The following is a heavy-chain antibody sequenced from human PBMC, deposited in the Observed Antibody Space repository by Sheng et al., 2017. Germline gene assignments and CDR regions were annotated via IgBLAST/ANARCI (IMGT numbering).Heavy chain of an antibody. Sequence: EVQLVESGGGLVQPGGSLRLSCEASGFIFSDHYMDWVRQAPGKGLEWVGRTKNKANSYATEYAASVKGRFTISRDDSKASLYLQMNSLKTEDTAVYYCAKGDTAMADYFFDHWGQGTLVSVSS. V-gene: IGHV3-72*01. CDR1: GFIFSDHY. D-gene: IGHD5-18*01. J-gene: IGHJ4*02. CDR3: AKGDTAMADYFFDH. CDR2: TKNKANSYAT.